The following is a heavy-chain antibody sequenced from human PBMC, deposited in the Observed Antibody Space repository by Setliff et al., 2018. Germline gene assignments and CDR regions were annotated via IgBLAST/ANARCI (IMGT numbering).Heavy chain of an antibody. CDR1: GFTLSTYW. CDR3: ARDRISRYYDSRAHAFDI. D-gene: IGHD3-22*01. J-gene: IGHJ3*02. V-gene: IGHV3-7*03. Sequence: GGSLRLSCSASGFTLSTYWMNWVRQAPGKGLEWVAHIKGDGSEKFYLDSVKGRFTISRDNAKNSLYLQMNSLRAEDTAVYYCARDRISRYYDSRAHAFDIWGQGTMVTVSS. CDR2: IKGDGSEK.